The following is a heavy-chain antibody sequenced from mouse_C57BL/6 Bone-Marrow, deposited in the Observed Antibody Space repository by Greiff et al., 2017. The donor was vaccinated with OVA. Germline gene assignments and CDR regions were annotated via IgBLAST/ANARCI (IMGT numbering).Heavy chain of an antibody. Sequence: QGQLQQSGAELINPVASVKLSCKATGYTFTGYWIEWVKQRPGHGLEWIGEILPGSGSTNYNEKFKGEATFTADTSSNTAYMQLSSLTTEDSAIYYCASPLDSSALDYWGQGTTLTVSS. CDR2: ILPGSGST. CDR1: GYTFTGYW. V-gene: IGHV1-9*01. D-gene: IGHD3-2*02. J-gene: IGHJ2*01. CDR3: ASPLDSSALDY.